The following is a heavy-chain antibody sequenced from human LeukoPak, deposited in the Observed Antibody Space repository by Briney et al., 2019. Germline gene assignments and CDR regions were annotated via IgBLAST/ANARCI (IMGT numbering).Heavy chain of an antibody. Sequence: GGSLRLSCAASGFTFSNNAMRWVRPAPGKGMEWVSVLTGDRGSTYYADFVKGRFTISRDNSKNTLYLQMNSLRAEDTAIYYCAKDAVAPGSGGDFFDYWGQGTLVTVSS. J-gene: IGHJ4*02. CDR2: LTGDRGST. D-gene: IGHD3-10*01. CDR3: AKDAVAPGSGGDFFDY. CDR1: GFTFSNNA. V-gene: IGHV3-23*01.